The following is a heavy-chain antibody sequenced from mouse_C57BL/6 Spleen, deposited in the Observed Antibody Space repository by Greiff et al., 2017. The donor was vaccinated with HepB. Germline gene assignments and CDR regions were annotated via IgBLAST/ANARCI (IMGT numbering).Heavy chain of an antibody. J-gene: IGHJ2*01. D-gene: IGHD2-4*01. Sequence: QVQLQQSGPELVKPGASVKISCKASGYSFTDYNMNWVKQRPGQGLEWIGMIHPNSGSTNYNEKFKSKATLTVDKSSSTAYMQLSSLTSEDSAVYYCARLDDYDYWGQGTTLTVSS. V-gene: IGHV1-64*01. CDR3: ARLDDYDY. CDR2: IHPNSGST. CDR1: GYSFTDYN.